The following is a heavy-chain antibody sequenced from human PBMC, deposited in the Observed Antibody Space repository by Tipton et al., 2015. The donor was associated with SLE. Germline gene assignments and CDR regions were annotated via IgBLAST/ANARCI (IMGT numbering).Heavy chain of an antibody. CDR1: GFTFGDYA. V-gene: IGHV3-23*01. J-gene: IGHJ6*02. CDR3: AKGDYYYGMDV. CDR2: ISGSGGST. Sequence: GSLRLSCTASGFTFGDYAMSWVRQAPGKGLEWVSAISGSGGSTYYADSVKGRFTISRDNSKNTLYLQMNSLRAEDTAVYYCAKGDYYYGMDVWGQGTTVTVSS.